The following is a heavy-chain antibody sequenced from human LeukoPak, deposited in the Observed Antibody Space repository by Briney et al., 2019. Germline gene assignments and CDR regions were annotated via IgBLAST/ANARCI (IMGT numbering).Heavy chain of an antibody. V-gene: IGHV3-23*01. Sequence: PGGSLRLSCAASGFTFSSYAMSWVRQAPGKGLEWVSAISGSGGSTYYADSVKGRFTISRDKSKNTLHLQMNSLRAEDTAVYYCAKSYYYDSSGQYYFDHWGQGTLVTVSS. D-gene: IGHD3-22*01. J-gene: IGHJ4*02. CDR2: ISGSGGST. CDR3: AKSYYYDSSGQYYFDH. CDR1: GFTFSSYA.